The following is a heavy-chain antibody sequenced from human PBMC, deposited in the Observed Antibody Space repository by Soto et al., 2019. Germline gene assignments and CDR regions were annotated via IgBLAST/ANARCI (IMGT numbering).Heavy chain of an antibody. D-gene: IGHD4-17*01. CDR3: ARDLRFIGDYVPNYYYYYGMDV. CDR1: GGSISSYY. J-gene: IGHJ6*02. Sequence: SETLSLTCTVSGGSISSYYWSWIRQPPGKGLEWIGYIYYRGSTNYNPSLKSRVTISVDTSKNQFSLKLSSVTAADTAVYYCARDLRFIGDYVPNYYYYYGMDVWGQGTTVTVS. CDR2: IYYRGST. V-gene: IGHV4-59*01.